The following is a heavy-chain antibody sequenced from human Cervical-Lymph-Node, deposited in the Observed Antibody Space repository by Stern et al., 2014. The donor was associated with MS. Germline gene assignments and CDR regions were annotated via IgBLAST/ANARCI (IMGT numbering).Heavy chain of an antibody. CDR1: GYIFTNYW. Sequence: VQLVQSGAEVKKPGESLKISCKASGYIFTNYWIGWVRQMPGKGLEWMGIIYPDDSDTRYSPSFRGQVIISADKSIGTAYLQWSSLKASDTAVYYCARGAPPDYWGQGTLVTVSS. V-gene: IGHV5-51*03. D-gene: IGHD4/OR15-4a*01. CDR3: ARGAPPDY. J-gene: IGHJ4*02. CDR2: IYPDDSDT.